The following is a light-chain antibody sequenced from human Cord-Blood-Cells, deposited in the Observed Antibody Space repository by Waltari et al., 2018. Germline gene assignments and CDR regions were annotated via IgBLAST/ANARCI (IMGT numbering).Light chain of an antibody. V-gene: IGKV3-15*01. CDR3: QQYNNWPLT. J-gene: IGKJ4*01. CDR1: KSVSRN. Sequence: IVMTQSKGILSVYRGERATVSCRASKSVSRNLAWYQQKPGQAPRLLIYGASTRATGIPARFSGSGSGTEFTLTISSLQSEDFAVYYCQQYNNWPLTFGGGTKVEIK. CDR2: GAS.